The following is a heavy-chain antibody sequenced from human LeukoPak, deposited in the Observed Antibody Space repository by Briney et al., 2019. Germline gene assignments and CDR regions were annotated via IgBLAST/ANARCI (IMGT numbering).Heavy chain of an antibody. CDR2: TYPRDDTT. CDR3: ARELDSSGYFDY. D-gene: IGHD3-22*01. V-gene: IGHV1-46*01. CDR1: GYIFTSYY. Sequence: ASVRVSCKASGYIFTSYYMHWVRQAPGQGLEWMGVTYPRDDTTSSAQKFRGRVTLARDVSTTTVYMELSSLRSEDTAVYYCARELDSSGYFDYWGQGSLVTVSS. J-gene: IGHJ4*02.